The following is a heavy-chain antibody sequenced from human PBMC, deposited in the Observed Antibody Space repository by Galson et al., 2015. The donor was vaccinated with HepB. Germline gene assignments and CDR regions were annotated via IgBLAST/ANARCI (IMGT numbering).Heavy chain of an antibody. Sequence: SLRLSCAASGFTFSNAWMSWVRQAPGKGLEWVGRIKSKTDGGTTDYAAPVKGRFTISRDDSKNTLYLQMNSLKTEDTAVYYCTTDPEYSYYYGMDVWGQGTTVTVSS. D-gene: IGHD5-18*01. V-gene: IGHV3-15*01. CDR3: TTDPEYSYYYGMDV. J-gene: IGHJ6*02. CDR1: GFTFSNAW. CDR2: IKSKTDGGTT.